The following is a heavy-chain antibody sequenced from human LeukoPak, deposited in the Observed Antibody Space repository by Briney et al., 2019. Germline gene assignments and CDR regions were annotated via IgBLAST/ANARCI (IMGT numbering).Heavy chain of an antibody. CDR2: IYRDDRT. D-gene: IGHD5-18*01. Sequence: GGSLRLSCAASGFTVSSNYMSWVRQAPGKGLEWVSIIYRDDRTFYADSVKDRFTISRDNSKKTLFLQMNSLRAEDTAVYYCARDLGSYVDSWGHGTLVTVSS. CDR1: GFTVSSNY. V-gene: IGHV3-66*01. J-gene: IGHJ5*01. CDR3: ARDLGSYVDS.